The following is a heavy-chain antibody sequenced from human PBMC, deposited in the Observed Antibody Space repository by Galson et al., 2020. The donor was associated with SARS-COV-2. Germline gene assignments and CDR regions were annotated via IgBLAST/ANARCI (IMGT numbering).Heavy chain of an antibody. Sequence: SETLSLTCTVSGGSISSYYWSWIRQPPGTGLEWIGYIYYSGSTNYNPSLKSRVTISVDTSKNQFSLKLSSVTAADTAVYYCARAPYGGYEHYFSYWGQGTLVTVSS. CDR1: GGSISSYY. D-gene: IGHD5-12*01. CDR2: IYYSGST. J-gene: IGHJ4*02. V-gene: IGHV4-59*13. CDR3: ARAPYGGYEHYFSY.